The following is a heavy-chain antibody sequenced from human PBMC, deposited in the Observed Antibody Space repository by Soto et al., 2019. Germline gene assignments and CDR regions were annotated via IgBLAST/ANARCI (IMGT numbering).Heavy chain of an antibody. Sequence: GRSMRFSCSGSGFTFSNHWMSWVRQAPGKGLEWVSAISVSGGSTYYADSVKGRFTISRDNSKNTLYLQMNSLRAEDTAVYYCANGDYWDQGPRVSVSS. CDR3: ANGDY. CDR2: ISVSGGST. CDR1: GFTFSNHW. J-gene: IGHJ4*02. V-gene: IGHV3-23*01.